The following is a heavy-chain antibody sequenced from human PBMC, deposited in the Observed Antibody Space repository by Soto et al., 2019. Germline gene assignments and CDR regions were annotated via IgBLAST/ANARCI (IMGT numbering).Heavy chain of an antibody. CDR1: GGSISSSSYY. J-gene: IGHJ6*02. D-gene: IGHD2-15*01. V-gene: IGHV4-39*01. CDR3: ARLRCGGSCYSGYYYYGMDV. Sequence: SETLSLTCTVSGGSISSSSYYWGWIRQPPGKGREWIGSSDYSGSTHYNPSLRSRGTISVDTSKNQFSLTLSSVNAADTAVYYCARLRCGGSCYSGYYYYGMDVWGQGTPVTVYS. CDR2: SDYSGST.